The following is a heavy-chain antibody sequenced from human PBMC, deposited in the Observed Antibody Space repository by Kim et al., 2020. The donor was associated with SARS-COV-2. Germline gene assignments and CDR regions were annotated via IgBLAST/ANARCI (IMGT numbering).Heavy chain of an antibody. CDR2: ISYDGSNK. Sequence: GGSLRLSCAASGFTFSSYAMHWVRQAPGKGLEWVAVISYDGSNKYYADSVKGRFTISRDNSKNTLYLQMNSLRAEDTAVYYCARYPVRGEKQNYYYGMDVWGKGTKVTVSS. CDR1: GFTFSSYA. J-gene: IGHJ6*04. CDR3: ARYPVRGEKQNYYYGMDV. D-gene: IGHD3-10*01. V-gene: IGHV3-30*04.